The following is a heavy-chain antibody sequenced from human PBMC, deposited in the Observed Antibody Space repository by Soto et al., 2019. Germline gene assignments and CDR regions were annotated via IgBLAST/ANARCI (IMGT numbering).Heavy chain of an antibody. Sequence: QVQLVQSGAEVRKPGSSVKVSCEASGGSFNNYVISWLRQAPGQGLEWMGGIIPNYEAANYAQKFRGRRTITADKATNTAYMELNSPRPEDPATYYCARYWKAGTLYGAFAIWRQGTTVIVS. CDR3: ARYWKAGTLYGAFAI. V-gene: IGHV1-69*06. J-gene: IGHJ3*02. CDR2: IIPNYEAA. D-gene: IGHD1-1*01. CDR1: GGSFNNYV.